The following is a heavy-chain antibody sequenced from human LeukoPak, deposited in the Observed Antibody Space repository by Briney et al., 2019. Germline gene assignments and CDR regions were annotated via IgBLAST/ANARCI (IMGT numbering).Heavy chain of an antibody. V-gene: IGHV4-34*01. J-gene: IGHJ6*03. CDR1: GGSFSGYY. D-gene: IGHD2-2*02. Sequence: SETLSLTCAVYGGSFSGYYWSWIRQPPGKGLEWIGEINHSGSTNYNPSLKSRVTISVDTSKNQFSLRLSSVTAADTAVYYCARVKDCSSISCYSRYYYMDVWGKGTTVTVSS. CDR2: INHSGST. CDR3: ARVKDCSSISCYSRYYYMDV.